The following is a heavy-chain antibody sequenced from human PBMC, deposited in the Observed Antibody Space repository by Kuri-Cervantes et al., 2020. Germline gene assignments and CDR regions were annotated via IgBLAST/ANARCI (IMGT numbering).Heavy chain of an antibody. D-gene: IGHD3-22*01. Sequence: GSLRLSCAVYGGSFSGYYWSWIRQPPGKGLEWIGYIYYSGSTNYNPSLKSRVTISVDTSKNQFSLKLSSVTAADTAVYYCARVDYYDSSGYYWFGYFDYWGQGTLVTVSS. J-gene: IGHJ4*02. V-gene: IGHV4-59*01. CDR3: ARVDYYDSSGYYWFGYFDY. CDR1: GGSFSGYY. CDR2: IYYSGST.